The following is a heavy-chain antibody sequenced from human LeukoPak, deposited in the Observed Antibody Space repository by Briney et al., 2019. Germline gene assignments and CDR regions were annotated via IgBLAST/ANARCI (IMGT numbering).Heavy chain of an antibody. CDR2: LSGSGDNT. CDR1: GFTFSSYA. V-gene: IGHV3-23*01. J-gene: IGHJ5*01. D-gene: IGHD6-13*01. CDR3: ARAYSSSWYDF. Sequence: GGSLRLSCAASGFTFSSYAMSWVRQTPEKGLEWVSTLSGSGDNTYYADSVKGRFTISRDNSKNTLFLQTNSLRAEDTAVYYCARAYSSSWYDFWGQGTLVTVSS.